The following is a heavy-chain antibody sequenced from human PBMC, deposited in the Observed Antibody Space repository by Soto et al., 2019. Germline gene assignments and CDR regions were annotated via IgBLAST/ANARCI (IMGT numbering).Heavy chain of an antibody. V-gene: IGHV4-39*01. D-gene: IGHD2-15*01. J-gene: IGHJ4*02. CDR3: ADGQYLAWSPY. CDR2: IYFDGTT. CDR1: AGSISSSSNY. Sequence: SETLSLTCTVSAGSISSSSNYRGWIRQPPGKGLEWIGSIYFDGTTHYNPSLKSRVTISVDPSKNQFSLTLSPVTAADTAVYYCADGQYLAWSPYWGQGALVTVSS.